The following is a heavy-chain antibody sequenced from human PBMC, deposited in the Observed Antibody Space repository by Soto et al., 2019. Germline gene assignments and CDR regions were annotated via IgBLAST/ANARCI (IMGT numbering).Heavy chain of an antibody. CDR3: VRPVSYDILTGYHDY. J-gene: IGHJ4*02. Sequence: GGSLRLSCEASGFTFSSYAMSWVRQAPGKGLEWVSTIRGSGSNTYYADSVKGRFTISRDNSKNTLYLQLNSLTAEDTALYYCVRPVSYDILTGYHDYWGQGTLV. CDR2: IRGSGSNT. V-gene: IGHV3-23*01. CDR1: GFTFSSYA. D-gene: IGHD3-9*01.